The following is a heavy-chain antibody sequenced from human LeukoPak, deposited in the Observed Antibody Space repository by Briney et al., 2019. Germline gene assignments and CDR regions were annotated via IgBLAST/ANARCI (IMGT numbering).Heavy chain of an antibody. Sequence: GGSLRLSCATSGLTFIHAWLSWVRQAPGKGLEWVGRIKSKADGGTIDYAAPMKGRFTISRDDSKNTLYLQMNSLNTEDTAVYYCTTDNVVARPFDYWGQGTLVTVSS. CDR1: GLTFIHAW. J-gene: IGHJ4*02. CDR2: IKSKADGGTI. V-gene: IGHV3-15*01. D-gene: IGHD2-15*01. CDR3: TTDNVVARPFDY.